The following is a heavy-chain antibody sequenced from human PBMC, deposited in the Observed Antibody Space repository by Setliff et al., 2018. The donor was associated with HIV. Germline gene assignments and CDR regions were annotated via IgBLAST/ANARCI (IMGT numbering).Heavy chain of an antibody. V-gene: IGHV4-4*07. J-gene: IGHJ4*02. Sequence: SETLSLTCTVSGGAINTDYWSWIRQPAGKGLEFLGRIPATGTINYNPSLRSRLTLSVDTPNNQFSLKLTSVTAADTAVYYCARHMVPYFYDGSVDEGDFDLWGQGTLVTVSS. CDR1: GGAINTDY. CDR3: ARHMVPYFYDGSVDEGDFDL. D-gene: IGHD3-22*01. CDR2: IPATGTI.